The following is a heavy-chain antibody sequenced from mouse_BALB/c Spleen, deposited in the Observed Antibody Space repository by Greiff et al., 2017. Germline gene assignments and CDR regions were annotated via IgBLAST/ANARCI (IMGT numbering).Heavy chain of an antibody. Sequence: VQPQQSGAELARPGASVQMSCKASGYPFTSYTMHWVKQRPGQGLEWVGYINPSSGYTNYNQKFKDKATLTADKSSSTAYMQQSSLTSEDSAVYYCARPPYYGSSPFFDYWGQGTTLTVSS. CDR1: GYPFTSYT. CDR3: ARPPYYGSSPFFDY. V-gene: IGHV1-4*01. CDR2: INPSSGYT. J-gene: IGHJ2*01. D-gene: IGHD1-1*01.